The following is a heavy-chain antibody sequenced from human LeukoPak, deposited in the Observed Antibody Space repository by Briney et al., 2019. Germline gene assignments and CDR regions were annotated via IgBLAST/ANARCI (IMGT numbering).Heavy chain of an antibody. CDR1: GYTFTSYD. J-gene: IGHJ6*02. CDR2: MNPNSGNT. CDR3: ARGRASTTRKLVLVTYRLYYYYYGMDV. Sequence: GASVKVSCKASGYTFTSYDINWVRQATGQGLEWMGWMNPNSGNTGYAQKFQGRVTMTRNTSISTAYMELSSLRSEDTAVYYCARGRASTTRKLVLVTYRLYYYYYGMDVWGQGTTVTVSS. D-gene: IGHD2-21*02. V-gene: IGHV1-8*01.